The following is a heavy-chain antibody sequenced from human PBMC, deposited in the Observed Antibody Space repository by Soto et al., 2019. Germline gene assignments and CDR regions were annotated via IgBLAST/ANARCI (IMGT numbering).Heavy chain of an antibody. D-gene: IGHD5-18*01. V-gene: IGHV4-39*01. CDR1: GGSISSSSYY. CDR3: ARPTFYTAMVPD. CDR2: IYYSGST. J-gene: IGHJ4*02. Sequence: QLQLQESGPGLVKPSETLSLTCTVSGGSISSSSYYWGWIRQPPGKGLEWIGSIYYSGSTYYNPSLKSRVTISVDNSKNQFSLKLSSVTAADTAVYYCARPTFYTAMVPDWGQGTLVTVSS.